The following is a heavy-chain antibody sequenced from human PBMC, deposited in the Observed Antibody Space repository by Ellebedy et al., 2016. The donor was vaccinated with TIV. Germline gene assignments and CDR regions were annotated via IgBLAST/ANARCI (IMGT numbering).Heavy chain of an antibody. J-gene: IGHJ4*02. CDR3: ARQGRWNYGGYFDY. V-gene: IGHV3-30*03. Sequence: GESLKISCAASGFTFSSYGMHWVRQAPGKGLEWVAVISYDGSNKYYADSVRGRFTISRDSSKNTLYLQMNSLRAEDTAVYYCARQGRWNYGGYFDYWGQGTLVTVSS. CDR2: ISYDGSNK. D-gene: IGHD1-7*01. CDR1: GFTFSSYG.